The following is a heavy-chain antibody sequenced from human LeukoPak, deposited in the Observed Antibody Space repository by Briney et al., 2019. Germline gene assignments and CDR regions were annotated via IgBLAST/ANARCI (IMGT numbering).Heavy chain of an antibody. CDR1: GFTFDDYA. J-gene: IGHJ6*03. D-gene: IGHD5-18*01. CDR2: IDWNGRIT. V-gene: IGHV3-20*04. Sequence: GESLRLSCAASGFTFDDYAMNWVRQVPGRGLEWVSGIDWNGRITEYADSVKDRFTISRQNTKNSLYLYMNNLGGEDTALYFCARGSVQLWLRDTYYYMDVWGKGTTVTVSS. CDR3: ARGSVQLWLRDTYYYMDV.